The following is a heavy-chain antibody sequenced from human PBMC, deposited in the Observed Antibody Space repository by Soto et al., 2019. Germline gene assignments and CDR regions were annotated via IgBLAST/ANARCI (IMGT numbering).Heavy chain of an antibody. CDR1: GLSLSTSGVG. J-gene: IGHJ3*02. V-gene: IGHV2-5*02. CDR2: IYWDDDK. Sequence: QITLKESGPTLVKPTQTLTLTCTFSGLSLSTSGVGVGWIRQPPGKALEWLALIYWDDDKRYSPSLKSRLTITKDTSKNQVVLKMTDMDPVDMAIYYCAQPVEMATGVLDAFDIWGQGTMVTVSS. CDR3: AQPVEMATGVLDAFDI. D-gene: IGHD5-12*01.